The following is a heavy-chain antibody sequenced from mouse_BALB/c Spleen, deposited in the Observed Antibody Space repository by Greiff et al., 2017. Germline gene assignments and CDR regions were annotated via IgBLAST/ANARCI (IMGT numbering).Heavy chain of an antibody. V-gene: IGHV1S29*02. CDR1: GYTFTDYN. D-gene: IGHD2-4*01. Sequence: VQLQQSGPELVKPGASVKISCKASGYTFTDYNMHWVKQSHGKSLEWIGYIYPYNGGTGYNQKFKSKATLTVDNSSSTAYMELRSLTSEDSAVYYCALYYDYDYYAMDYWGQGTSVTVSS. J-gene: IGHJ4*01. CDR2: IYPYNGGT. CDR3: ALYYDYDYYAMDY.